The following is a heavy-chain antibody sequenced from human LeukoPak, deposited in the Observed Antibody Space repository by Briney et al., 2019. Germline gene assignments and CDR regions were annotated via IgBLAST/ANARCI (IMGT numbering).Heavy chain of an antibody. CDR2: IYYSGST. V-gene: IGHV4-59*01. CDR3: ARDNRYYDFWSGYHYYYYGMDV. Sequence: SETLSLTCAVYGGSFSSYYWSWIRQPPGKGLEWIGYIYYSGSTNYNPSLKSRVTISVDTSKNQFSLKLSSVTAADTAVYYCARDNRYYDFWSGYHYYYYGMDVWGQGTTVTVSS. CDR1: GGSFSSYY. J-gene: IGHJ6*02. D-gene: IGHD3-3*01.